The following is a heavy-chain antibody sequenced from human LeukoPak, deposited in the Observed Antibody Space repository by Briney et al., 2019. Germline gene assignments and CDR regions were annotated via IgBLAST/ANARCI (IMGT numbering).Heavy chain of an antibody. CDR2: ISYDGSIK. V-gene: IGHV3-30*03. Sequence: PGRSLRLSCAASGFTFSSYGMHWVRQAPGKGLEWVAVISYDGSIKYYADSVKGRFTISRDNSKNTLYLQMNSLRAEDTAVYYCATLQESTDYWGQGTLVTVSS. CDR3: ATLQESTDY. J-gene: IGHJ4*02. CDR1: GFTFSSYG.